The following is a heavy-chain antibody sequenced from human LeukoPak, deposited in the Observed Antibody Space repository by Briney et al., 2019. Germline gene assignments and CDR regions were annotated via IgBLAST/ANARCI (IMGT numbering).Heavy chain of an antibody. CDR3: VVLSKLNAFDI. Sequence: GGSLRLSCAASGFTFSSYSMNWVRQAPGKGLEWVSYISSSSSTIYYADSVKGRFTISRDNAKNSLYLQMNSLRAEDTAVYYCVVLSKLNAFDIWGQGTMVTVSS. CDR1: GFTFSSYS. CDR2: ISSSSSTI. J-gene: IGHJ3*02. V-gene: IGHV3-48*01. D-gene: IGHD2-2*01.